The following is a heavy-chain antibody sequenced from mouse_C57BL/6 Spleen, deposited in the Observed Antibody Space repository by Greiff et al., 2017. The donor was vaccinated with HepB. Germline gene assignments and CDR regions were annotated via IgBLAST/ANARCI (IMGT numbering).Heavy chain of an antibody. J-gene: IGHJ3*01. V-gene: IGHV1-82*01. CDR3: ARLDGSRTGCAY. CDR2: IYPGDGDT. Sequence: VQLQESGPELVKPGASVKISCKASGYAFSRSWMNWVKQRPGKGLEWIGRIYPGDGDTNYNGKFKGKATLTADKSSSTAYMQLSSLTSEDSAVYFCARLDGSRTGCAYWGQGTLVTVSA. D-gene: IGHD1-1*01. CDR1: GYAFSRSW.